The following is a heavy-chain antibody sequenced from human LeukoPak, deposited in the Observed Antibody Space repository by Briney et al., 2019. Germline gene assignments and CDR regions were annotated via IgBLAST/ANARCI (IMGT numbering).Heavy chain of an antibody. CDR2: IKEDGSEK. J-gene: IGHJ4*02. V-gene: IGHV3-7*01. D-gene: IGHD6-13*01. CDR1: GLTSSNYW. Sequence: GGSLRLSRAASGLTSSNYWMSWVRQAPGKGLEWVANIKEDGSEKYYVDSVKGRFTISRDNARNSLYLQMNSLRAEDTAVYYCASGRQLGYWGQGTLVTVSS. CDR3: ASGRQLGY.